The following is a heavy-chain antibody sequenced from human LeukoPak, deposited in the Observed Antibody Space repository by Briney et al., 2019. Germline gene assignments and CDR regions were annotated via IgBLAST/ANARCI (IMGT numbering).Heavy chain of an antibody. V-gene: IGHV3-74*01. CDR1: GFSFSNYW. CDR3: ARKDGGSSSPDF. D-gene: IGHD4-23*01. Sequence: GGSLRLSCAASGFSFSNYWMHWGRQTPGKGLVWVSRINPDGSSTSYADSVKGRFTISRDNVKSTLYLQMNSLRAEDTGVYYCARKDGGSSSPDFWGQGTLVTVSS. J-gene: IGHJ4*02. CDR2: INPDGSST.